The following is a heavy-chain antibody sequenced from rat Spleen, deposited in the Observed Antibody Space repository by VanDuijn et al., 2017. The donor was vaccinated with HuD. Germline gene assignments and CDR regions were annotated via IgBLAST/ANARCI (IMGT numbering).Heavy chain of an antibody. Sequence: EVQLVESDGGLVQPGRSLKLSCAASGFTFSDYYMAWVRQAPTKGLEWVATISSRGGSTYSRDSVKGRFTISRDIAKSILYLQMDSLRSEDTATYYCATDGFPYWGQGVMVTVSS. CDR1: GFTFSDYY. CDR3: ATDGFPY. V-gene: IGHV5-20*01. D-gene: IGHD1-7*01. CDR2: ISSRGGST. J-gene: IGHJ2*01.